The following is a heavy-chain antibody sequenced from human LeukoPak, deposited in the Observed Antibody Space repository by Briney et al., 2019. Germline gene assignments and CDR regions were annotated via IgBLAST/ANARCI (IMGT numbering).Heavy chain of an antibody. J-gene: IGHJ4*02. D-gene: IGHD5-18*01. CDR2: ISGSGDNT. V-gene: IGHV3-23*01. Sequence: GGSLRLSCAASGFTFSSYAMSWDRQAPGKGLEWVSGISGSGDNTYYADSVKGRFTISRDNSKNTLDLQMNSLRAEDTAMYYCARGTRGYSYGYSPIDYWGQGTLVTVSS. CDR1: GFTFSSYA. CDR3: ARGTRGYSYGYSPIDY.